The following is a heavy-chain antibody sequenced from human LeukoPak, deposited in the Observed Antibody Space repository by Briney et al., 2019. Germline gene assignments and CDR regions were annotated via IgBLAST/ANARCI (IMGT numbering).Heavy chain of an antibody. J-gene: IGHJ4*02. D-gene: IGHD2-21*02. CDR2: ISGSGGST. V-gene: IGHV3-23*01. CDR1: GFTFSSYA. Sequence: GGSLRLSCAASGFTFSSYAMSWVRQAPGKGLEWVSAISGSGGSTYYADSVKGRFTISRDNSKNTLYPQMNSLRAEDTAVYYCAKDSEDIVVVTAILDYWGQGTLVTVSS. CDR3: AKDSEDIVVVTAILDY.